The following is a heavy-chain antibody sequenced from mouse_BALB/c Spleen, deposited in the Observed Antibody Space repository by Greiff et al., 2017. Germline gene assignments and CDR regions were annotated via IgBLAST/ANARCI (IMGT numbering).Heavy chain of an antibody. CDR3: ARRITTVVDYFDY. CDR2: IYPGDGDT. D-gene: IGHD1-1*01. CDR1: GYTFTSYW. V-gene: IGHV1-87*01. J-gene: IGHJ2*01. Sequence: VQLQQSGAELARPGASVKLSCKASGYTFTSYWMQWVKQRPGQGLEWIGAIYPGDGDTRYTQKFKGKATLTADKSSSTAYMQLSSLASEDSAVYYCARRITTVVDYFDYWGQGTTLTVSS.